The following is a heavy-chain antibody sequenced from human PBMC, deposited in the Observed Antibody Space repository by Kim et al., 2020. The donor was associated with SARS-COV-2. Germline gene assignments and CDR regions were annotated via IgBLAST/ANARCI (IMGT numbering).Heavy chain of an antibody. D-gene: IGHD6-13*01. Sequence: ASVKVSCKASGYTFTGYYMHWVRQAPGQGLEWMGRINPNSGGTNYAQKFQGRVTMTRDTSISTAYMELSRLRSDDTAVYYCQVRCDYDGSSWCGAGGYYFDYWGQGTLVTVSS. CDR2: INPNSGGT. CDR3: QVRCDYDGSSWCGAGGYYFDY. CDR1: GYTFTGYY. V-gene: IGHV1-2*06. J-gene: IGHJ4*02.